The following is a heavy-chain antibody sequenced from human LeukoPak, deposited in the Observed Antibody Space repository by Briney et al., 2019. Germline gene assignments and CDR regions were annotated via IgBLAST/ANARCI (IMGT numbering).Heavy chain of an antibody. V-gene: IGHV3-48*03. D-gene: IGHD6-19*01. CDR2: ISSSGSAI. CDR1: GFTFSSYE. CDR3: ARGGSLGY. Sequence: GGSLSLSCAASGFTFSSYEMNWVRQAPGKGLEWVSKISSSGSAIYYADSVKGRFTISRDNAKSTLYLQMNSLRVEDTAVYYCARGGSLGYCGQGTLVTVSS. J-gene: IGHJ4*02.